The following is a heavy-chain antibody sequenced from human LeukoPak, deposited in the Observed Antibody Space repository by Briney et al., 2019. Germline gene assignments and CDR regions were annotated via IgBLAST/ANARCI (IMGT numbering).Heavy chain of an antibody. Sequence: GGSLRLSCSASGITFSGYYMSWIRQAPGKGLVWLSYISFSGSAIVYADSVRGRFTISRDNAKNSVYLQMNSLRVEDTAVYYCARGGSRDTTAYYFDYWGQRNVVTVSS. D-gene: IGHD3-10*01. J-gene: IGHJ4*02. V-gene: IGHV3-11*01. CDR1: GITFSGYY. CDR3: ARGGSRDTTAYYFDY. CDR2: ISFSGSAI.